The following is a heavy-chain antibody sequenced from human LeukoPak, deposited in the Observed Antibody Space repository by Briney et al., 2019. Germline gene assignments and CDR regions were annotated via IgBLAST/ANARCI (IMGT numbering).Heavy chain of an antibody. Sequence: PETLSLTCAVYGGSFSGYYWSWIRQPPGKGLEWIGEINHSGSTNYNPSLKSRVTISVDTSKNQFSLKPSSVTAADTAVYYCARSIAVAGTGVDYWGQGTLVTVSS. J-gene: IGHJ4*02. CDR2: INHSGST. V-gene: IGHV4-34*01. CDR1: GGSFSGYY. D-gene: IGHD6-19*01. CDR3: ARSIAVAGTGVDY.